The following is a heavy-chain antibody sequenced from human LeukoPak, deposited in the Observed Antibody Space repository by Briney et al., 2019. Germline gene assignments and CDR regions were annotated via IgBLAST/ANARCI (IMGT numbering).Heavy chain of an antibody. CDR1: GFTFSSYS. J-gene: IGHJ4*02. Sequence: PGGSLRLSCAASGFTFSSYSMNWVRQAPGKGLEWVSAISGSGGSTYYADSVKGRFTISRDNSKNTLYLQMNSLRAEDTAVYYCAKIIAVAEVGDYWGQGTLVTVSS. CDR3: AKIIAVAEVGDY. D-gene: IGHD6-19*01. CDR2: ISGSGGST. V-gene: IGHV3-23*01.